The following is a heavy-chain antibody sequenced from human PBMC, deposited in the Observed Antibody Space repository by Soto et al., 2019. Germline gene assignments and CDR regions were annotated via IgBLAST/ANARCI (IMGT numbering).Heavy chain of an antibody. CDR1: GGSFSGYY. J-gene: IGHJ5*02. D-gene: IGHD3-9*01. V-gene: IGHV4-34*01. CDR2: INHSGST. Sequence: QVQLQQWGAGLLKPSETLSLTCAVYGGSFSGYYWSWIRQPPGKGLEWIGEINHSGSTNYNPSLKSRVTISVDTSKNHFSLKLSSVTAADTAVYYCARGRYVLRYFDWSHYNWFDPWGQGTLVTVSS. CDR3: ARGRYVLRYFDWSHYNWFDP.